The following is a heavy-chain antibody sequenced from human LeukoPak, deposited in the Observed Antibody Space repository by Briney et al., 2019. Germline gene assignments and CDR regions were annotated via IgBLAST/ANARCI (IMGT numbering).Heavy chain of an antibody. J-gene: IGHJ6*03. CDR3: ARAPTTGAGYYYYMDV. Sequence: ASVKVSCKASGYTFTSYGISWVRQAPGQGLEWMGWISAYNGNTNYAQKLQGRVTMTTDTSTSTAYMELSRLRSDDTAVYYCARAPTTGAGYYYYMDVWGKGTMVTVSS. CDR2: ISAYNGNT. V-gene: IGHV1-18*01. CDR1: GYTFTSYG. D-gene: IGHD1-26*01.